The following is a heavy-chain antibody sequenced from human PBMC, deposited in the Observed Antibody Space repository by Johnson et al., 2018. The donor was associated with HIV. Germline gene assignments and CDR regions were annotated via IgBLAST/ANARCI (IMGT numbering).Heavy chain of an antibody. CDR2: ISYDGSNK. D-gene: IGHD1-14*01. Sequence: QVQLVESGGGVVQPGRSLRLSCAASGFTFSSYAMHWVRQAPGKGLEWVAVISYDGSNKYYADSVKGRFTISRDNSKNTLYLQMNSLRAEDTAVYYCARLGYNHIASPDAFDIWGQGTMVTVSS. J-gene: IGHJ3*02. CDR3: ARLGYNHIASPDAFDI. CDR1: GFTFSSYA. V-gene: IGHV3-30*14.